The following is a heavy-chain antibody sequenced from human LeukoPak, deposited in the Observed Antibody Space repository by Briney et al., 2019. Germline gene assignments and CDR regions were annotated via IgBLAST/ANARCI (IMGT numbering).Heavy chain of an antibody. CDR3: ARVNCSSTSCRSKFLDY. V-gene: IGHV1-8*01. CDR1: GYTFTNYD. Sequence: ASVKVSCKASGYTFTNYDINRVREATGQGLEWMGCTNPNSGNTGYAQKFQGRVTMTRNTSISTAYMELSSLRSEDTAVYYCARVNCSSTSCRSKFLDYWGQGTLDTVSS. D-gene: IGHD2-2*01. J-gene: IGHJ4*02. CDR2: TNPNSGNT.